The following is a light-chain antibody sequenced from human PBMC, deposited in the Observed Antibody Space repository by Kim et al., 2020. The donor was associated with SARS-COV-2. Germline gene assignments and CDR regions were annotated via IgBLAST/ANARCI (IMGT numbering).Light chain of an antibody. V-gene: IGKV3-11*01. CDR3: QQRSNWPPTWT. Sequence: IVLTQSPATLSLSPGERATLSCRASQSVSSFLAWYQQKPGQPPRLLIYDASNRATGIPARFSGSGSGTDFTLTISSLESEDFAVYYCQQRSNWPPTWTFGQGTKVDIK. J-gene: IGKJ1*01. CDR2: DAS. CDR1: QSVSSF.